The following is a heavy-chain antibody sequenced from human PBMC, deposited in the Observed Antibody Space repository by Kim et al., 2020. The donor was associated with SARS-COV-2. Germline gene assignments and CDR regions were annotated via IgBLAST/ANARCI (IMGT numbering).Heavy chain of an antibody. CDR2: IYPSGSAT. J-gene: IGHJ4*02. CDR3: AREGSSLKHFDY. CDR1: GYTFSNYY. Sequence: ASVKVSCKASGYTFSNYYMQWVRQAPGQGLEWMGVIYPSGSATEYAQKFQGRVTMTRDTSTSTLYMELTSLGSEDTAVYYCAREGSSLKHFDYWGQGTLVAVSS. V-gene: IGHV1-46*01. D-gene: IGHD6-13*01.